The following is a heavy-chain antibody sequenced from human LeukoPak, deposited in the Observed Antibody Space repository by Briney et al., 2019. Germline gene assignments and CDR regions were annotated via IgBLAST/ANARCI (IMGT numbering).Heavy chain of an antibody. J-gene: IGHJ4*02. CDR2: MNPNSGNT. CDR3: ARDYGSGSYPPGDFDY. CDR1: RYTFTSYD. V-gene: IGHV1-8*01. D-gene: IGHD3-10*01. Sequence: GASVKVSCKASRYTFTSYDINWVRQATGQGLEWMGWMNPNSGNTGYAQKFQGRVTMTRNTSISTAYMELSSLRSEDTAVYYCARDYGSGSYPPGDFDYWGQGTLVTVSS.